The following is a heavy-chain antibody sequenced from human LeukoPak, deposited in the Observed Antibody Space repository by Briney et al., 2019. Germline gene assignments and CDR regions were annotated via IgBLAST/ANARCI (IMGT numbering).Heavy chain of an antibody. CDR3: ARSLRMDNWFDP. Sequence: ASVKVSCKASGYTFTDYYMHWVRQAPGQGFEWMGWINPNDGDTNYAQKFQGRVTMTRDTSTSTVYMELSSLRSEDTAVYYCARSLRMDNWFDPWGQGTLVTVSS. CDR1: GYTFTDYY. V-gene: IGHV1-2*02. CDR2: INPNDGDT. J-gene: IGHJ5*02. D-gene: IGHD2-2*03.